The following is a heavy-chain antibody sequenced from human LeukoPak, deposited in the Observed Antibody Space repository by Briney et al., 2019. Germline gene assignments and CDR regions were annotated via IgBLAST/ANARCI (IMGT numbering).Heavy chain of an antibody. D-gene: IGHD3-10*01. Sequence: GGSLRLSCAASGFTFSSYAMSWVRQAPGKGLEWVSAISGSGGSTYYAGSVKGRFTISRDNSKNTLYLQMNSLRAEDTAVYYCAKVSTGSGSNRHFDYWGQGTLVTVSS. J-gene: IGHJ4*02. CDR2: ISGSGGST. V-gene: IGHV3-23*01. CDR3: AKVSTGSGSNRHFDY. CDR1: GFTFSSYA.